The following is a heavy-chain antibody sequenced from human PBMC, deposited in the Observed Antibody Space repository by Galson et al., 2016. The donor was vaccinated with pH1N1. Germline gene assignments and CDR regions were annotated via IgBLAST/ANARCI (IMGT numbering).Heavy chain of an antibody. CDR1: RFSFSDYW. D-gene: IGHD4/OR15-4a*01. J-gene: IGHJ4*02. CDR2: INQDGSQK. V-gene: IGHV3-7*01. Sequence: SLRLSCAGSRFSFSDYWMHWVRQAPGKGLEWVANINQDGSQKYYVDSVRGRFTISRDNAKNSLSLQMNGLRAEDTAVYYCARAIGASGAFWGQGTLVTVSS. CDR3: ARAIGASGAF.